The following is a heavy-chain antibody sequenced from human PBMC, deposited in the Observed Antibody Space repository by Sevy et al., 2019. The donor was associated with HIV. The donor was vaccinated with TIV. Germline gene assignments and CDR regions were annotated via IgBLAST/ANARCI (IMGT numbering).Heavy chain of an antibody. V-gene: IGHV1-2*06. J-gene: IGHJ5*02. CDR1: AYNFIGYY. CDR3: AGQTSGWYDWFDP. Sequence: ASVKVSCKASAYNFIGYYIHSVRQAPGQGLEWIGRINPTSGGTKYAHKFQGRVTVTIDMSVSTAYMELTRLTSDDTAIYYCAGQTSGWYDWFDPWGPGTLVTVSS. D-gene: IGHD6-19*01. CDR2: INPTSGGT.